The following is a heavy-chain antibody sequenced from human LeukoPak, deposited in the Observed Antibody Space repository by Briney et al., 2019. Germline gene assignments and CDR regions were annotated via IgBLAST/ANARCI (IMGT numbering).Heavy chain of an antibody. J-gene: IGHJ6*02. Sequence: SQTLSLTCAISGDSVSSNSAAWNWIRQSPSRGLEWLGRTYYRSKWYNDYAVSVKSRITINPDTSKNQFSLQLNSVTPEDTAVYYCARGDYYGSGSYYGGYYYGMDVWGQGTTVTVSS. D-gene: IGHD3-10*01. V-gene: IGHV6-1*01. CDR1: GDSVSSNSAA. CDR2: TYYRSKWYN. CDR3: ARGDYYGSGSYYGGYYYGMDV.